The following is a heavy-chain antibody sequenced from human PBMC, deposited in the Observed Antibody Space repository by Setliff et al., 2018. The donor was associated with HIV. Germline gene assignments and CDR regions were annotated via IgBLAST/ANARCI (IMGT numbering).Heavy chain of an antibody. CDR1: GYSFSNYA. Sequence: ASVKVSCKASGYSFSNYAMSWVRQAPGQGLEWMGWVIAGDGRTKYSQDFQGRVTFTSDTSATTAYMELSSLRSEDTAVYYCARSRSMDVWGQGTSVTVSS. V-gene: IGHV1-3*01. J-gene: IGHJ6*02. CDR2: VIAGDGRT. CDR3: ARSRSMDV.